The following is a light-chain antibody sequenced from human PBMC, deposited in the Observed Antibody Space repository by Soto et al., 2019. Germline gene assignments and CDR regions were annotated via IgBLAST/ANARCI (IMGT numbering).Light chain of an antibody. J-gene: IGKJ1*01. V-gene: IGKV1-39*01. CDR1: QSISSY. Sequence: DIQMTQSPSSLSASVGDRVTITCRASQSISSYLNWYQQKPGKAPKLLIYAASSLQSGVPSRFSGSGSGTDFTLTISRLQPEDFATYYCKQSYSTWTFGQGTKVEIK. CDR2: AAS. CDR3: KQSYSTWT.